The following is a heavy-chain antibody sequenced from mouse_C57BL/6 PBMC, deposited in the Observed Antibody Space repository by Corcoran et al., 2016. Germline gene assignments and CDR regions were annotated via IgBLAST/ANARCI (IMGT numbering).Heavy chain of an antibody. J-gene: IGHJ2*01. CDR3: ARMGIYYDYSRDY. V-gene: IGHV1-80*01. CDR2: IYPGDGDT. CDR1: GYAFSSYW. D-gene: IGHD2-4*01. Sequence: QVQLQQSGAELVKPGASVKISCKASGYAFSSYWMNWVKQRPGKGLEWIGQIYPGDGDTNYNGKFKGKATLTADKSSSTAYMQLSSLTSEDSAVYFCARMGIYYDYSRDYWGQGTTLTVSS.